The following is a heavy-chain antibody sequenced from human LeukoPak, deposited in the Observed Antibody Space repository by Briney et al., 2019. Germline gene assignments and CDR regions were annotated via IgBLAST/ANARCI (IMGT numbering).Heavy chain of an antibody. CDR2: IYYSGST. J-gene: IGHJ6*03. Sequence: PSETLSLTCTVSGGSISSYFWSWIRQTPGQGLEWIGYIYYSGSTDYNPSLKSRVTISVDRSKNQFSLKLSSVTAADTAVYYCARDSSFLVTVEEYYYYMDVWGKGTAITVSS. V-gene: IGHV4-59*01. D-gene: IGHD2-21*02. CDR3: ARDSSFLVTVEEYYYYMDV. CDR1: GGSISSYF.